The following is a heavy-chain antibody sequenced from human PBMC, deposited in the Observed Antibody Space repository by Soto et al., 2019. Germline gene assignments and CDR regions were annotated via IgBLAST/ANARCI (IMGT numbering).Heavy chain of an antibody. Sequence: QVQLVQSGAEVKKPGSSVKVSCKASGGTFSSYTISWVRQAPGQGLEWMGRIIPILGIANYAQKFQGRVTITEDKSTSTAYMELSSLRSEDTAVYYCAREWDIVDFHYWGQGTLVTVSS. CDR3: AREWDIVDFHY. J-gene: IGHJ4*02. V-gene: IGHV1-69*08. CDR2: IIPILGIA. D-gene: IGHD2-15*01. CDR1: GGTFSSYT.